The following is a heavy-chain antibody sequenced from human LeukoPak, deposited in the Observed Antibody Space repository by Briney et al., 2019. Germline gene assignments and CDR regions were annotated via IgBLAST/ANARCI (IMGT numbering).Heavy chain of an antibody. CDR3: ARESSGGQDY. CDR2: IYSGGST. J-gene: IGHJ4*02. V-gene: IGHV3-53*01. CDR1: GFTFSNAW. Sequence: GGSLRLSCAASGFTFSNAWMSWVRQAPGKGLEWVSVIYSGGSTYYADSVKGRFTISRDNSKNTLYLQMNSLRAEDTAVYYCARESSGGQDYWGQGTLVTVSS. D-gene: IGHD4-23*01.